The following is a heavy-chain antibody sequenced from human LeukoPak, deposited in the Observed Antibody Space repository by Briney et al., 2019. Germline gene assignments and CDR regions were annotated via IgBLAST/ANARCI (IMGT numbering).Heavy chain of an antibody. Sequence: GGSLRLSCAASGFTLSSYWMTWVRQAPGKGLEWVANIKQDGSEKYYVDSVKGRFTISRGNAQNSLYLQMNSLRAEDTAVYYCARDTSGKSGWHYFDYWGQGTLVTVSS. CDR2: IKQDGSEK. CDR3: ARDTSGKSGWHYFDY. CDR1: GFTLSSYW. V-gene: IGHV3-7*01. D-gene: IGHD6-19*01. J-gene: IGHJ4*02.